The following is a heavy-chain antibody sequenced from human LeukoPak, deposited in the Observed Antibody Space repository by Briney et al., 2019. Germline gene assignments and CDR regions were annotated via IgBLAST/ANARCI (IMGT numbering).Heavy chain of an antibody. CDR1: GFTFSSYA. J-gene: IGHJ4*02. Sequence: GGSLRLSCAASGFTFSSYAMCWVRQAPGKALEWVSAISGSGGSTYYADSVKGRFTISRDNSKNTLYLQMNSLRAEDTAVYYCAKDYDSSGYSDYWGQGTLVTVSS. CDR3: AKDYDSSGYSDY. D-gene: IGHD3-22*01. V-gene: IGHV3-23*01. CDR2: ISGSGGST.